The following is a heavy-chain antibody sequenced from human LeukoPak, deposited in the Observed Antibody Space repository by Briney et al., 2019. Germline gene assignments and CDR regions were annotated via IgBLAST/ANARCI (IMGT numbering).Heavy chain of an antibody. CDR1: GFTFSSYG. CDR3: AKEPPITIFGVVITYYFDY. D-gene: IGHD3-3*01. V-gene: IGHV3-30*18. CDR2: ISYDGSNK. J-gene: IGHJ4*02. Sequence: GRSLRLSCAASGFTFSSYGMHWVRQAPGKGLEWVAVISYDGSNKYYADSVKGRFTISRDNSKNTLYLQMNSLRAEDTAVYYCAKEPPITIFGVVITYYFDYWGQGTLVTVSS.